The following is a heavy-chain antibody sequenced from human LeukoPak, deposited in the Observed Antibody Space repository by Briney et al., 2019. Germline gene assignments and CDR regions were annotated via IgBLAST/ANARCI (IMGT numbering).Heavy chain of an antibody. D-gene: IGHD5-12*01. Sequence: GGSLRLSCAASGFTVSTYSMNWVRQAPGKGLEWVSYISSSSNTIYYADSVKGRFTISRDNAKNSLYLQMNSLRAEDTAVYYCARDPTQWLRYGHFDYWGQGTLVTVSS. CDR1: GFTVSTYS. V-gene: IGHV3-48*04. J-gene: IGHJ4*02. CDR3: ARDPTQWLRYGHFDY. CDR2: ISSSSNTI.